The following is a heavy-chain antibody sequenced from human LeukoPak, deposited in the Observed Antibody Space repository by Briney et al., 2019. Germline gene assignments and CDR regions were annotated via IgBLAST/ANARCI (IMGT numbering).Heavy chain of an antibody. CDR1: GESFSGYY. J-gene: IGHJ4*02. CDR3: ARGAKRWPYSFDY. V-gene: IGHV4-34*01. Sequence: SETLSLTCAVYGESFSGYYWSWIRQPPGKGLEWIGEINHSGSTNYNPSLKSRVTISVDTSKNQFSLKLSSVTAADTAVYYCARGAKRWPYSFDYWGQGTLVTVSS. D-gene: IGHD5-24*01. CDR2: INHSGST.